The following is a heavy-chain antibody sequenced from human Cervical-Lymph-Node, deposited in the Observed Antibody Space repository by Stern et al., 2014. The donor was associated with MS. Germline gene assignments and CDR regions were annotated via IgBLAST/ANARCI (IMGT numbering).Heavy chain of an antibody. Sequence: QLQLQESGPGLVKPSQTLSLTCTVSGGSISSGNYYWSWIRQPAGEGLEWIGRIYSSGSTQYNPPLKSRVTISADTSTNQSSLRLGSVTAADTAVYYCARGNYDVLTDNGGHGFDIWGQGTMVTVSS. D-gene: IGHD3-9*01. CDR1: GGSISSGNYY. V-gene: IGHV4-61*02. CDR2: IYSSGST. CDR3: ARGNYDVLTDNGGHGFDI. J-gene: IGHJ3*02.